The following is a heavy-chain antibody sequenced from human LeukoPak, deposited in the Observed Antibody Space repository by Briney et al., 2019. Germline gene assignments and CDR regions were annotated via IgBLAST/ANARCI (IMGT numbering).Heavy chain of an antibody. CDR2: IIPIFGTA. CDR3: ARASDTAMDLLNWFDP. D-gene: IGHD5-18*01. J-gene: IGHJ5*02. CDR1: GGTFSSYA. Sequence: SVKVSCKASGGTFSSYAISWVRQAPGQGLEWMGGIIPIFGTANYAQKFQGRVTITTDESTSTPYMELSSLRSEDTAVYYCARASDTAMDLLNWFDPWGQGTLVTVSS. V-gene: IGHV1-69*05.